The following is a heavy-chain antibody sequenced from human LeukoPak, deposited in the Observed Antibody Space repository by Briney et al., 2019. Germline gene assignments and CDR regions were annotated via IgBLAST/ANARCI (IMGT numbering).Heavy chain of an antibody. Sequence: SETLSLTCAVYGGSFSGYYWSWIRQPPGKGLEWIGEINHNGSTNYNPSLKSRVTISVDTSKNQFSLKLSSVTAADTAVYYCARDIDGGNYWYFDLWGRGTLVTVSS. CDR2: INHNGST. D-gene: IGHD4-23*01. J-gene: IGHJ2*01. CDR1: GGSFSGYY. V-gene: IGHV4-34*01. CDR3: ARDIDGGNYWYFDL.